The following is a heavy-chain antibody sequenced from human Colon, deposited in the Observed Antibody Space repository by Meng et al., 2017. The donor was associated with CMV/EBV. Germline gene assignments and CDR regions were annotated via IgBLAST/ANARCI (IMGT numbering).Heavy chain of an antibody. CDR1: GYTFTANH. D-gene: IGHD6-13*01. J-gene: IGHJ4*02. Sequence: QVHLVQSGTEAKKPGASVNVSCKTSGYTFTANHLHWVRQAPGQGLEWMGWIYPQDGGTYFAQKFQDRVTLTRDTSITTAYMELSGLTSDDTAIYYCVRESWYFDFWGEGTLVTVSS. CDR2: IYPQDGGT. CDR3: VRESWYFDF. V-gene: IGHV1-2*02.